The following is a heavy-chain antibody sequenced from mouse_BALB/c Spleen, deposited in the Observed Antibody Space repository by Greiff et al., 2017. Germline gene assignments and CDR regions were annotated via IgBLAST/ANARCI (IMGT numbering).Heavy chain of an antibody. CDR1: GFTFSSFG. CDR3: ARKYGNYDYAMDY. D-gene: IGHD2-10*02. CDR2: ISSGSSTI. J-gene: IGHJ4*01. V-gene: IGHV5-17*02. Sequence: EVQLVESGGGLVQPGGSRKLSCTASGFTFSSFGMHWVRQAPEKGLEWVAYISSGSSTIYYADTVKGRFTISRDNPKNTLFLQMTSRRSEDTAMYYCARKYGNYDYAMDYWGQGTAVTVSS.